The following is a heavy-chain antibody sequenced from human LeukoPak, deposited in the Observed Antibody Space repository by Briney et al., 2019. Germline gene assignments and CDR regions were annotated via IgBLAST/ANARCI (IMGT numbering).Heavy chain of an antibody. V-gene: IGHV3-23*01. J-gene: IGHJ4*02. CDR3: AKIWGDSSGYYDYFDY. Sequence: PGGSLRLSCAASGFTFSSYAMSWVRQAPGKGLEWVSAISGSGGSTYYADSVKGRFTISRDNSKNTLYLQMNSLRAEDTAVYYCAKIWGDSSGYYDYFDYWGQGTLVTVSS. CDR1: GFTFSSYA. CDR2: ISGSGGST. D-gene: IGHD3-22*01.